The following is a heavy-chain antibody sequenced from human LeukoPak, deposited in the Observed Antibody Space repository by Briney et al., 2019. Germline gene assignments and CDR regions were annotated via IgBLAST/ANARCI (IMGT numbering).Heavy chain of an antibody. CDR3: ARQGYYYGSGSYQPYWYFDL. V-gene: IGHV5-51*01. CDR1: GYSFTSYW. D-gene: IGHD3-10*01. CDR2: IYPGDSDT. Sequence: KSGESLKISCKGSGYSFTSYWIGWVRQMPGKGLEWMGIIYPGDSDTRYSPSFQGQVTISADKSISTAYLQWSSLKASDTAMYYCARQGYYYGSGSYQPYWYFDLWGRGTLVTVSS. J-gene: IGHJ2*01.